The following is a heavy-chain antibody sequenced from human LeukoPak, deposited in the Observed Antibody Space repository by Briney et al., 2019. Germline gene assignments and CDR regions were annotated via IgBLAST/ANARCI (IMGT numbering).Heavy chain of an antibody. CDR2: VNSDGSGT. CDR1: GFTFSRYS. V-gene: IGHV3-74*01. D-gene: IGHD3-16*01. Sequence: GGSLRLSCAASGFTFSRYSMHWVRQAPGKGLVWVSHVNSDGSGTDYADSVKGRFTISRDNAKNTLYLQMNSLRVEDTAVYYCVCLGLGGLSLDWGQGTLVTVSS. CDR3: VCLGLGGLSLD. J-gene: IGHJ4*02.